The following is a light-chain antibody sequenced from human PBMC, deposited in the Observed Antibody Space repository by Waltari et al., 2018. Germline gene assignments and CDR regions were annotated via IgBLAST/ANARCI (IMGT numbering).Light chain of an antibody. CDR1: QLGNKY. V-gene: IGLV3-1*01. Sequence: SYELTQPPSVSVSPGQTASITCSGDQLGNKYVSWYQQKPGQSPVLIIYQDTKRPSGDPERLAGSKSGNTATLTISGTQVMDEVDYYCQAWDTISAGLGGGTKLTVL. CDR2: QDT. CDR3: QAWDTISAG. J-gene: IGLJ2*01.